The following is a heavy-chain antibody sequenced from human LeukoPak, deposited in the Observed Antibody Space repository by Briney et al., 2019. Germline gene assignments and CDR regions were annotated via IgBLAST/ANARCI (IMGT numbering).Heavy chain of an antibody. CDR2: IYYSGTT. CDR3: ARGPGGSGSYYSFDY. CDR1: GGSISPLY. D-gene: IGHD3-10*01. V-gene: IGHV4-59*11. Sequence: SETLSLTCTVSGGSISPLYWGWIRQPPGKGLEFIGYIYYSGTTNYNPSLRSRVTLSVDTSKNQFSLKLSSVTAADTAVYYCARGPGGSGSYYSFDYWGQGTLVTVSS. J-gene: IGHJ4*02.